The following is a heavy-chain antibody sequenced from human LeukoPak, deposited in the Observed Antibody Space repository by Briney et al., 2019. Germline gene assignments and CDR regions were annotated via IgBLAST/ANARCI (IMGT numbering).Heavy chain of an antibody. CDR1: GGSVSSVGYY. J-gene: IGHJ3*02. D-gene: IGHD6-19*01. CDR3: ARDRWAVAGIRDAFDI. V-gene: IGHV4-61*08. Sequence: SETLSLTCTVSGGSVSSVGYYWIWIRQSPGKGLEWIGYIYYSGSTNHNPSLKSRVTISVDTSKNQFSLKLSSVTAADTAVYYCARDRWAVAGIRDAFDIWGQGTTVTVSS. CDR2: IYYSGST.